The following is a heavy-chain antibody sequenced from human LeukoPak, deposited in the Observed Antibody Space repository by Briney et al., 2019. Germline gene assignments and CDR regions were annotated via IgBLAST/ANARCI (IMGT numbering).Heavy chain of an antibody. CDR3: ARQVGYCSSTSCYHFDY. CDR2: IYYSGST. Sequence: PSETLSLTCTVSGGSISSYYWSWIRQPPGKGLEWIGYIYYSGSTNYNPSLKSRVTISVGTSKNQFSLKLSSVTAADTAVYYCARQVGYCSSTSCYHFDYWGQGTLVTVSS. CDR1: GGSISSYY. D-gene: IGHD2-2*01. V-gene: IGHV4-59*08. J-gene: IGHJ4*02.